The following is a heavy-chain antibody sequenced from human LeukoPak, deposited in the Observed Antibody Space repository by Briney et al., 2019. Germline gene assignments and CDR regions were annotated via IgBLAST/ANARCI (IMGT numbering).Heavy chain of an antibody. CDR2: IYSGGST. Sequence: GGFLRLSCAASGFTVSSNCMSWVRQAAGKGLGWVTVIYSGGSTYYADSVKGRFTISRDNSKNTLYLQMNSLRAEDTAVYYCARESMIVGVYFDYWGQGTLVTVSP. V-gene: IGHV3-66*01. CDR3: ARESMIVGVYFDY. J-gene: IGHJ4*02. CDR1: GFTVSSNC. D-gene: IGHD1-26*01.